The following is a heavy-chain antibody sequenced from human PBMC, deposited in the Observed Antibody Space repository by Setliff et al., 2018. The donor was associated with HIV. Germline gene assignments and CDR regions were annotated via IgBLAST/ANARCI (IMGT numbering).Heavy chain of an antibody. CDR3: AREVVVVVATTDAFDI. D-gene: IGHD2-15*01. CDR1: GFTFSGAE. CDR2: INQDGSAK. J-gene: IGHJ3*02. Sequence: PGESLKISCAASGFTFSGAEIHWVRQAAGKGLEWVANINQDGSAKYYVDSVKGRFTISRDNAQNSLYLQMNSLRAEDTAVYYCAREVVVVVATTDAFDIWGQGTMVTVSS. V-gene: IGHV3-7*05.